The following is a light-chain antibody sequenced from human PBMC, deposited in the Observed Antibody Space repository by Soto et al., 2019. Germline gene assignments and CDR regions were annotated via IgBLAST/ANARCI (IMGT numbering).Light chain of an antibody. CDR3: QQYGSWT. J-gene: IGKJ1*01. CDR1: QTISSNY. CDR2: GTS. Sequence: EIVLTQSPGTLSVSPGERATLSCRASQTISSNYLAWYQQKPGQAPSLLIYGTSSRATGIPDRFSGSGSGTDFPLTISSLDPEDSAIYYCQQYGSWTFGQGTKVEIK. V-gene: IGKV3-20*01.